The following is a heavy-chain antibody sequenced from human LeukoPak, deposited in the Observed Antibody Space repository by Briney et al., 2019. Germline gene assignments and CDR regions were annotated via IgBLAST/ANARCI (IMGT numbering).Heavy chain of an antibody. CDR1: GYTFTSYD. Sequence: ASVKVSCKASGYTFTSYDINWARQATGQGLEWMGWMNPNSGNTGYAQKFQGRVTMTRNTSISTAYMELSSLRSEDTAVYYCATVAAALPYYYYYMDVWGKGTTVTVSS. CDR3: ATVAAALPYYYYYMDV. V-gene: IGHV1-8*01. J-gene: IGHJ6*03. CDR2: MNPNSGNT. D-gene: IGHD6-13*01.